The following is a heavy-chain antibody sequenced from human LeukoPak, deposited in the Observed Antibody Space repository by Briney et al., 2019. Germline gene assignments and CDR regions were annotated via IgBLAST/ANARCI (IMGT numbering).Heavy chain of an antibody. D-gene: IGHD6-6*01. V-gene: IGHV4-59*01. Sequence: PSETLSLTCTVSGGSISSYYWSWIRQPPGKGLEWIGYIYYSGSTNYNPSLKSRVTISVDTSKNQFSLKLSSVTAADTAVYYCARGPYSSSARKYYFDYWGQGTLVTVSS. CDR1: GGSISSYY. J-gene: IGHJ4*02. CDR2: IYYSGST. CDR3: ARGPYSSSARKYYFDY.